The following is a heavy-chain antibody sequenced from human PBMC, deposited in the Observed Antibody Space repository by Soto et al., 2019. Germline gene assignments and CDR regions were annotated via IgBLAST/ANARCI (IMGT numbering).Heavy chain of an antibody. CDR2: IYHSGST. CDR1: GGSISSSNW. J-gene: IGHJ6*02. Sequence: SSDTLSLTCAVSGGSISSSNWWSWVRQPPGKGLEWIGEIYHSGSTNYNPSLKSRVTISVDKSKNQFSLKLSSVTAADTAVYYCASAVPAAMGVGYYYYYGMDVWGQGTTVTVSS. CDR3: ASAVPAAMGVGYYYYYGMDV. D-gene: IGHD2-2*01. V-gene: IGHV4-4*02.